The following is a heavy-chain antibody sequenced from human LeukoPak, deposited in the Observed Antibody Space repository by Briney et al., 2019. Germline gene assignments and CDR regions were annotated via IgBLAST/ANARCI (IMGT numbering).Heavy chain of an antibody. Sequence: GASVKVSCKASGYTFTSYGISWVRQAPGQGLEWMGWISAYNGNTNYAQKLQGRVTMTTDTSTSTAYMELRSLRSDDTAVYYCAKWGDYDILTGYYDSDYWGHGTLVTVSS. CDR2: ISAYNGNT. CDR1: GYTFTSYG. CDR3: AKWGDYDILTGYYDSDY. J-gene: IGHJ4*01. D-gene: IGHD3-9*01. V-gene: IGHV1-18*01.